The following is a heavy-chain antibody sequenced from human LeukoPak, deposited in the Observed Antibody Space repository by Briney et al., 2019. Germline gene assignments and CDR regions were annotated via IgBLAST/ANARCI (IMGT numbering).Heavy chain of an antibody. J-gene: IGHJ4*02. CDR1: GFTFSRYA. CDR3: AKKSRDGYNPFDY. D-gene: IGHD5-24*01. CDR2: IRSSGESP. V-gene: IGHV3-23*01. Sequence: GGSLRLSCAASGFTFSRYAMSWVRQAPGKGLEWVCGIRSSGESPYYADSVKGRFTISRDNSKNTLYLEINSLRAEDTAVYYCAKKSRDGYNPFDYLGQGTLVTVSS.